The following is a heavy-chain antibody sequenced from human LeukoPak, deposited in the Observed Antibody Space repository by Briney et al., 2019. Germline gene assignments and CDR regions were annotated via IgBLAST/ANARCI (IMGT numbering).Heavy chain of an antibody. V-gene: IGHV4-61*02. CDR1: GGSISSGSLY. Sequence: SQTLSLTCTVSGGSISSGSLYWSCVRPPAGKGLEWIGRIYTSGSTNYNPSLKSRVTISVDTSKNQFSLKLSSVAAADTAVYYCARDRAALDYWGQGTLVTVSS. D-gene: IGHD6-6*01. CDR2: IYTSGST. CDR3: ARDRAALDY. J-gene: IGHJ4*02.